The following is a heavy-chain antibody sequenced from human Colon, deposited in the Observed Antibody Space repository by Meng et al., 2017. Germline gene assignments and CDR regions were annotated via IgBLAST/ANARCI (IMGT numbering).Heavy chain of an antibody. CDR3: ARDSGYDKNWFDP. CDR1: GGSVISKSYY. J-gene: IGHJ5*02. V-gene: IGHV4-61*01. CDR2: VHYSGST. Sequence: VQMPESVPGLVRPSETLSLTCTVSGGSVISKSYYWRWIRQPPQKGLEWIGFVHYSGSTNYNPSLKSRVTISVDTSTTQFSLKVSSVTAADTAVYYCARDSGYDKNWFDPWGQGTLVTVSS. D-gene: IGHD5-12*01.